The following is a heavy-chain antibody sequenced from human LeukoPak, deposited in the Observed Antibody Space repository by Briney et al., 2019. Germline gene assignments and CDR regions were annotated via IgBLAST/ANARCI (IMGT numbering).Heavy chain of an antibody. Sequence: QPGGSLRLSCAASGFTFSSYWMSWVRQAPGKGLEWVSTVSGGGGTTYYADSVKGRFTISRDNSKNTLFLQMNSLRAEDTAIYYCAKDMGYCSSATCYGLDYWGQGTLVTVSS. CDR3: AKDMGYCSSATCYGLDY. D-gene: IGHD2-2*01. V-gene: IGHV3-23*01. J-gene: IGHJ4*02. CDR1: GFTFSSYW. CDR2: VSGGGGTT.